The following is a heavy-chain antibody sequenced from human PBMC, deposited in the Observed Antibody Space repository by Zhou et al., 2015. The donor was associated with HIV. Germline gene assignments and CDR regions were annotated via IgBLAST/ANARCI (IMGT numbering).Heavy chain of an antibody. Sequence: QMQLVQSGAEVKKPGSSVKVSCKASGGTFSSYAISWVRQAPGQGLEWMGGIIPIFGTANYAQKFQGRVTITADESTSTAYMELSSLRSEDTAVYYCAEGYSSSVGGRTTYGMDVVGPRGPRSPSP. V-gene: IGHV1-69*01. CDR1: GGTFSSYA. CDR2: IIPIFGTA. CDR3: AEGYSSSVGGRTTYGMDV. J-gene: IGHJ6*02. D-gene: IGHD6-13*01.